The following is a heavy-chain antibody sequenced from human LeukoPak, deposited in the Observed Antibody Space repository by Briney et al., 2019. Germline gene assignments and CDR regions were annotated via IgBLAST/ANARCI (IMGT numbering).Heavy chain of an antibody. CDR2: IYYSGST. Sequence: SETLSLTCSVSGGSINNYYWSWIRQPPGKGLEWIGYIYYSGSTNYNPSLKSRVTISVDTSKNQFSLKLSSVTAADTAVYYCARLSTVTTSFDYWGQGTLVTVSS. J-gene: IGHJ4*02. CDR1: GGSINNYY. V-gene: IGHV4-59*01. CDR3: ARLSTVTTSFDY. D-gene: IGHD4-17*01.